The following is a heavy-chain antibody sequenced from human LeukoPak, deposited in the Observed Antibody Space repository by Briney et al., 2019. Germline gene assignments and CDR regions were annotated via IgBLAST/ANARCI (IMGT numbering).Heavy chain of an antibody. J-gene: IGHJ5*01. Sequence: GGSLRLSCAASGFTFSSYAMTWVRQAPGKGLEWVSTISGSGGDTYYADSVKGRFTISRDNSKNKMNLQMKSLRAEDTAVYYCAKESTVTPGNVNWFDFWGQGTLVTVSS. CDR3: AKESTVTPGNVNWFDF. CDR2: ISGSGGDT. D-gene: IGHD4-17*01. CDR1: GFTFSSYA. V-gene: IGHV3-23*01.